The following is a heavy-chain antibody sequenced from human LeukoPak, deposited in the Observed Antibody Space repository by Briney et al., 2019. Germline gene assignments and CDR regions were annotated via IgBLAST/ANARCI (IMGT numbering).Heavy chain of an antibody. CDR1: GGSISSYY. V-gene: IGHV4-59*01. Sequence: SETLSLTCTVSGGSISSYYWSWIRQPPGKGLEWIGYIYYSGSTNYNPSLKSRVTISVDTSKNQFSLKLRSATTADTALYYCAREGECSGGSCYSYGWFDPWGQGTLVTVSS. CDR2: IYYSGST. CDR3: AREGECSGGSCYSYGWFDP. D-gene: IGHD2-15*01. J-gene: IGHJ5*02.